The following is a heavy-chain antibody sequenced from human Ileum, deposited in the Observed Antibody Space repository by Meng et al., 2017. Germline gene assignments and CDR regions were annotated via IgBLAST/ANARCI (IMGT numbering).Heavy chain of an antibody. D-gene: IGHD2-2*02. Sequence: QAQLQQWGAGLVKPSETLSLSCAVYGGAFDGYYCTWIRQSPGKGLEWIGEINHNGSTNFNPSLKSRVAMSVDTSKKQFSLNLPSVTAADTAMYYCVRGLLVPNAIRTEYFPLWGQGTLVTVSS. V-gene: IGHV4-34*01. CDR2: INHNGST. CDR1: GGAFDGYY. CDR3: VRGLLVPNAIRTEYFPL. J-gene: IGHJ1*01.